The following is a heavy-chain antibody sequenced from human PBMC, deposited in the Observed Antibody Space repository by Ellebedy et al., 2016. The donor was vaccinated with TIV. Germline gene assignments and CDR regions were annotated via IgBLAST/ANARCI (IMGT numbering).Heavy chain of an antibody. CDR1: GFIVSTNH. V-gene: IGHV3-21*06. D-gene: IGHD3-16*01. J-gene: IGHJ5*02. CDR3: ARSYGARPSGP. Sequence: GESLKISCTASGFIVSTNHMSWVRQAPGKGLEWVGGYTNYADSVKGRFTISRDNARTSLYLQMNSLGVDDTAMYYCARSYGARPSGPWGQGTLVTVSS. CDR2: GYT.